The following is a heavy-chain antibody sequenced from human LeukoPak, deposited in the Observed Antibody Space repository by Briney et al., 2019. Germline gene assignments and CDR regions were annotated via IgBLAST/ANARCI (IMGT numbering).Heavy chain of an antibody. V-gene: IGHV3-74*01. CDR1: GFTFSSYW. J-gene: IGHJ2*01. CDR3: ARDLFTAVNRYWYFDL. D-gene: IGHD5-18*01. Sequence: PGGSLRLSCAASGFTFSSYWMHWVRRAPGKGLVWVSRINSDGSSTSYADSVKGRFTISRDNAKNTLYLQMNSLRAEDTAVYYCARDLFTAVNRYWYFDLWGRGTLVTVSS. CDR2: INSDGSST.